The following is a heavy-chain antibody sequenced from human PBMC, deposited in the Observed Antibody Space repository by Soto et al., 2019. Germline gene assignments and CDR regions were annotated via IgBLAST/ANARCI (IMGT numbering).Heavy chain of an antibody. CDR1: GFPFNNSW. CDR2: IKSKTEGGTT. Sequence: GGSLKLSCAASGFPFNNSWMTGVRPAPGKGREWVGRIKSKTEGGTTDYAAPVKGRFTLSRDDSKNTLYLQMNSLKTEDSAVYYCTTVTPPGWGQGTLVTVSS. J-gene: IGHJ4*02. CDR3: TTVTPPG. V-gene: IGHV3-15*01.